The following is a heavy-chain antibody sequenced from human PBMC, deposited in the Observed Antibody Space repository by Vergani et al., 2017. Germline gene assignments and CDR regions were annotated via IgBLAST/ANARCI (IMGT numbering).Heavy chain of an antibody. J-gene: IGHJ6*02. CDR3: TTDPRYCGDGSCYVLRDHHYYGMDV. D-gene: IGHD2-21*01. Sequence: EVQLVESGGGIVKPGGSLRLSCVASGFSFRNVWMNWVRRTPGQGLEWVGRIKSTFDRGTTDYAAAVKGRFTISRDDSKNTLFLQMNGLKTEDIGVYYCTTDPRYCGDGSCYVLRDHHYYGMDVWGQGTTVTVSS. CDR1: GFSFRNVW. CDR2: IKSTFDRGTT. V-gene: IGHV3-15*07.